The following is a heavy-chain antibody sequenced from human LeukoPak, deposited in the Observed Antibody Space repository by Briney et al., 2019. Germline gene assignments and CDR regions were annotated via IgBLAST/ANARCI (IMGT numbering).Heavy chain of an antibody. CDR3: AKGPLHEWYFAL. V-gene: IGHV3-30*02. CDR2: IRYDGSNK. J-gene: IGHJ2*01. CDR1: GFTLSSYG. Sequence: GGSLRLSCAASGFTLSSYGMYWVRQAPGKGLEWVSFIRYDGSNKYYAEYVKGRFTISRDNSKNTLYLQMNSLRAEDTAVYYCAKGPLHEWYFALWGRRTLVTVSS.